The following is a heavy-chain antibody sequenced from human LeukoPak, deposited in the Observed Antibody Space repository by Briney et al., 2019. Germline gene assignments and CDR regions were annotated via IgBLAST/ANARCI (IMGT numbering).Heavy chain of an antibody. D-gene: IGHD3-22*01. J-gene: IGHJ4*02. V-gene: IGHV3-21*01. CDR3: ARTYYYDSSGYSDH. CDR2: ISSSSSYI. Sequence: GGPLRLSCAASGFTFSSYSMNWVRPAPGKGLEGVSSISSSSSYIYYGGSVKGRFTISRDNAKNSLYLQMNSLRAEDTAVYYWARTYYYDSSGYSDHWGQGPLVTVSS. CDR1: GFTFSSYS.